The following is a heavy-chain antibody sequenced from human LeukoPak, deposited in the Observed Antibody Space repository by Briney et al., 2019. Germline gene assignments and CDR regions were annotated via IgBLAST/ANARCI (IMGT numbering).Heavy chain of an antibody. D-gene: IGHD1-26*01. V-gene: IGHV4-38-2*02. J-gene: IGHJ4*02. CDR2: IYHSGST. CDR3: ARCGSYWTNFDY. Sequence: SETLSLTCTVSGYSFSSGYCWGWSRPPPGKGLEWTGSIYHSGSTYYNPSLKSRVTISVDTSKNQFSLKLSSVTAADTAVYYCARCGSYWTNFDYWGQGTLVTVSS. CDR1: GYSFSSGYC.